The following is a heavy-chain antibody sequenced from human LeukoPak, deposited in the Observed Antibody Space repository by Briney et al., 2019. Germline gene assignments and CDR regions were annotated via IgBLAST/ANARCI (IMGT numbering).Heavy chain of an antibody. V-gene: IGHV4-34*01. CDR2: INHSGST. Sequence: SETLSLTCAVYGGSFSGYYWSWIRQPPGKGLEWIGEINHSGSTNYNPSLKSRVTISVDTSKNQFSLKLSSVTAADTAVYYCARGPGYYYDSSGYYDYWGQGTLVTVSS. CDR3: ARGPGYYYDSSGYYDY. D-gene: IGHD3-22*01. CDR1: GGSFSGYY. J-gene: IGHJ4*02.